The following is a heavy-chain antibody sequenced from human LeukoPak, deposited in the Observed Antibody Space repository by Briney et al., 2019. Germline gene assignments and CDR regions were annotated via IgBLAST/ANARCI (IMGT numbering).Heavy chain of an antibody. CDR3: ARDSALYKLAYYFDY. V-gene: IGHV1-69*06. CDR2: IIPIFGTA. D-gene: IGHD3-16*01. J-gene: IGHJ4*02. Sequence: GSSVKVSCKASGGTFSSYAISWVRQAPGQGLEWMGGIIPIFGTANYAQKFQGRVTITADKSTSTAYMELSSLRSEDTAVYYCARDSALYKLAYYFDYWGQGTLVTVSS. CDR1: GGTFSSYA.